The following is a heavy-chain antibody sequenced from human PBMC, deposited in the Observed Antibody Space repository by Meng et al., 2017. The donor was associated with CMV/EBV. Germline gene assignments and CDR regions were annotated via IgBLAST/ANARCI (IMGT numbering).Heavy chain of an antibody. CDR2: IKQDGSEK. J-gene: IGHJ6*02. Sequence: GGSLRLSCAASGFTFSSYWMSWVRQAPGKGLGWVANIKQDGSEKYYVDSVKGRFTISRDNAKNSLYLQMNSLRAEDTAVYYCARDSGRGYCSGGSCYNPDWGQGTTVTVSS. D-gene: IGHD2-15*01. CDR1: GFTFSSYW. CDR3: ARDSGRGYCSGGSCYNPD. V-gene: IGHV3-7*01.